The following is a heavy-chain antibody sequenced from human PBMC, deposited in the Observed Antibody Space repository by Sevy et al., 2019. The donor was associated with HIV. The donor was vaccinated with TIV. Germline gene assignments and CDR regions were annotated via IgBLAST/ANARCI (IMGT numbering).Heavy chain of an antibody. D-gene: IGHD1-26*01. J-gene: IGHJ4*02. CDR3: TAGVGASDFDY. CDR2: IKSKTEGATR. Sequence: GGSLRLSCAASGFSFSNAWMSWVRQAPGKGLEWVGRIKSKTEGATRDFAAPVKGRLLISRDVSRNTVYLQMNSLKTEDTAVYYCTAGVGASDFDYWGQGTLVTVSS. CDR1: GFSFSNAW. V-gene: IGHV3-15*01.